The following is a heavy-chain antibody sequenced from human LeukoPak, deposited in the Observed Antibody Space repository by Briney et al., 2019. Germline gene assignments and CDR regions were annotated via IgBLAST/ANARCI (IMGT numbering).Heavy chain of an antibody. CDR1: GFTFSSYA. V-gene: IGHV3-23*01. D-gene: IGHD6-19*01. Sequence: SGGSLRLSCAASGFTFSSYAMSWVRQAPGKGLEWVSAISGSGGSTYYADSVKGRFTISRDNSKNTLYLQMNSLRAEDTAVYYCAKAVRIAVAGTDAFDIWGQGTMVTVSS. CDR2: ISGSGGST. J-gene: IGHJ3*02. CDR3: AKAVRIAVAGTDAFDI.